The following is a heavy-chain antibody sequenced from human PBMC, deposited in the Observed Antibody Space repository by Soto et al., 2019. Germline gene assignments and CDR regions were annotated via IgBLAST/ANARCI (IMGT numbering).Heavy chain of an antibody. V-gene: IGHV3-33*01. CDR3: ARGSIVAAEYGMDV. Sequence: PGGSLRLSCAASGFSFSSYGMHWVRQAPGKGLEWVAVIWHDGSKTYYADSVKGRLIISRDNSKNTLYVQINSLRAEDRGVYFCARGSIVAAEYGMDVWGHGTTVTVSS. D-gene: IGHD6-13*01. CDR2: IWHDGSKT. J-gene: IGHJ6*02. CDR1: GFSFSSYG.